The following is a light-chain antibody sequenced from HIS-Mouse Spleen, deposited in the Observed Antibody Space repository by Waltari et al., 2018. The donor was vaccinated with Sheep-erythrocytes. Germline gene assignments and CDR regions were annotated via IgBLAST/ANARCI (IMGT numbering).Light chain of an antibody. CDR3: SSYAGSNNWV. CDR2: EVS. V-gene: IGLV2-8*01. Sequence: QSALTQPPSASGSPGQSVTISCPGTSRAVGGLNDVSWYQQHPGKAPKLMIYEVSKRPSGVPDRFSGSKSGNTASLTVSGLQAEDEADYYCSSYAGSNNWVFGGGTKLTVL. J-gene: IGLJ3*02. CDR1: SRAVGGLND.